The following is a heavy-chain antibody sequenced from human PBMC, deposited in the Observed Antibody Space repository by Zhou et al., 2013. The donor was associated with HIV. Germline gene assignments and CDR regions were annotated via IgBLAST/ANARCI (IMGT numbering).Heavy chain of an antibody. V-gene: IGHV1-2*02. J-gene: IGHJ3*02. D-gene: IGHD6-19*01. Sequence: GQGLEWMGWINPNSGGTNYAQKFQGRVTMTTDTSTSTAYMELRSLRSDDTAVYYCAREGVSSGWSHDAFDIWGQGTMVTVSS. CDR3: AREGVSSGWSHDAFDI. CDR2: INPNSGGT.